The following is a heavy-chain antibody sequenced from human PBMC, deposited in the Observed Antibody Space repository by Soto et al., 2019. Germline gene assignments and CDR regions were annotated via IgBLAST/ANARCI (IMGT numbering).Heavy chain of an antibody. CDR3: AKKKGLRLENYCFDY. V-gene: IGHV3-23*01. CDR2: ISGSGAGT. Sequence: QVSESGGGLGQPGGSLRLSCTVSGLTFRSFAMSWVRQAPGKGLEWVSTISGSGAGTYYADSVRGRFTISRDNSKNTLYLQMSSLRAENRAVYYCAKKKGLRLENYCFDYWGQGTLVTVSS. J-gene: IGHJ4*02. D-gene: IGHD3-16*01. CDR1: GLTFRSFA.